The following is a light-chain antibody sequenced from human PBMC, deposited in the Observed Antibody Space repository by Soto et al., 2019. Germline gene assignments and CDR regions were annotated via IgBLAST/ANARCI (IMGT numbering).Light chain of an antibody. CDR2: GAS. CDR3: QQYGNSPIT. CDR1: QSVSSR. Sequence: EIVMTQSPATLSVSPGERVTLSCRASQSVSSRLAWYQQKPGQSPRLLIYGASTRATGIPARFSGSGSGTDFTLTISRLEPEDFAVYYCQQYGNSPITFGQGTRLEI. J-gene: IGKJ5*01. V-gene: IGKV3-15*01.